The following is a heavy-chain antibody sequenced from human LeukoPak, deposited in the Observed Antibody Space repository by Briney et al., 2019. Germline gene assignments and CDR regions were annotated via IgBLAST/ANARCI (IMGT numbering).Heavy chain of an antibody. D-gene: IGHD3-22*01. Sequence: SETLSLTCTVSGGSISSSSYYWGWIRQPPGKGLEWIASIYYSGSTYYNPSLKSRVTISVDTSKNQFSLKLSSVTAADTAVYYCARPLQYYYDSSGYIDIWGQGTMVTVSS. V-gene: IGHV4-39*01. J-gene: IGHJ3*02. CDR3: ARPLQYYYDSSGYIDI. CDR2: IYYSGST. CDR1: GGSISSSSYY.